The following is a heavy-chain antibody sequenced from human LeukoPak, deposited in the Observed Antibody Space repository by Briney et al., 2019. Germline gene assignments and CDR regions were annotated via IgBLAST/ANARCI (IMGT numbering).Heavy chain of an antibody. CDR3: ASLTRGGYNWFDP. J-gene: IGHJ5*02. CDR2: IGGSGGST. CDR1: GFTFSSYA. Sequence: GGSLRLSCAASGFTFSSYAMSWVRQAPGKGLEWVSVIGGSGGSTYYADSVKGRFTISRDNSRNTLYLQMNSLRAEDTAVYYCASLTRGGYNWFDPWGQGTLVTVSS. D-gene: IGHD3-9*01. V-gene: IGHV3-23*01.